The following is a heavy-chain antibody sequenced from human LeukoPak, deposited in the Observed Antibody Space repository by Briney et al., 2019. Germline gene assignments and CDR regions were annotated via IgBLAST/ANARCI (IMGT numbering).Heavy chain of an antibody. D-gene: IGHD2/OR15-2a*01. J-gene: IGHJ3*01. CDR3: ASMGFKYGNVFDF. Sequence: SETLSLTCTVSTSHYFWGWVRQPPGKGLEWIGNVFYSGGTSYNPSLESRVTISEDKSKNQISLTLTSVTAADTATYYCASMGFKYGNVFDFRGPGTMVTVSS. CDR2: VFYSGGT. V-gene: IGHV4-59*08. CDR1: TSHYF.